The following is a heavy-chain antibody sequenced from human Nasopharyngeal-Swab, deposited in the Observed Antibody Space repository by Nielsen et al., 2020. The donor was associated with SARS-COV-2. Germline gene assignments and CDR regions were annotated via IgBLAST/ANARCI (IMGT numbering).Heavy chain of an antibody. Sequence: GESLKISCAASGFTFSSYGMHWARQAPGKGLEWVAVISYDGSNKYYADSVKGRFTISRDNSKNTLYLQMNSLRAEDTAVYYCAKDKRYFDWDGMDVWGQGTTVTVSS. J-gene: IGHJ6*02. CDR1: GFTFSSYG. CDR2: ISYDGSNK. V-gene: IGHV3-30*18. D-gene: IGHD3-9*01. CDR3: AKDKRYFDWDGMDV.